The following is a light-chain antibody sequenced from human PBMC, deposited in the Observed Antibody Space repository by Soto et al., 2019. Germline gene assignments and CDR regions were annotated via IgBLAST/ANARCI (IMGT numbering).Light chain of an antibody. CDR3: QQYNSYPIT. CDR1: QSISSW. V-gene: IGKV1-5*01. J-gene: IGKJ5*01. Sequence: DVQMTQSPSTLSASVGDRVTITYRASQSISSWLAWYQQKPGKAPKLLIYDASSLESGVPSRFSGSGSGTEFTLTISSLQPDDFATYYCQQYNSYPITFGQGTRLAFK. CDR2: DAS.